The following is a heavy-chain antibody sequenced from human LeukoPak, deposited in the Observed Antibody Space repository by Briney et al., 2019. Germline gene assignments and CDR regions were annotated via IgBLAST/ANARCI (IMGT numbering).Heavy chain of an antibody. CDR1: GFTFSSYW. CDR2: IKQDESEK. J-gene: IGHJ4*02. CDR3: ARGNDYGDYVGIYFDS. Sequence: GGSLRLSCVASGFTFSSYWMSWVRPAPGKGLEWVANIKQDESEKWYVDSVKGRFTISRDNAEKSLYLQINSLRAEDTAVYYCARGNDYGDYVGIYFDSWGQGTLVTVSS. D-gene: IGHD4-17*01. V-gene: IGHV3-7*03.